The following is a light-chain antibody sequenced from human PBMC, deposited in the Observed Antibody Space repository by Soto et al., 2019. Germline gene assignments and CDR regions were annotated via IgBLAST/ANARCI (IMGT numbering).Light chain of an antibody. CDR2: DVN. Sequence: QSVLTQPPSASGSPGQSVTISCTGTPSDVGGSNSVSWYQQHPGKAPNLMIYDVNKRPSGVPGRFSGSKSGNTASLTVSGLQAADEAYYFCSSYAPSDVVFGGGTQLTVL. V-gene: IGLV2-8*01. CDR3: SSYAPSDVV. CDR1: PSDVGGSNS. J-gene: IGLJ2*01.